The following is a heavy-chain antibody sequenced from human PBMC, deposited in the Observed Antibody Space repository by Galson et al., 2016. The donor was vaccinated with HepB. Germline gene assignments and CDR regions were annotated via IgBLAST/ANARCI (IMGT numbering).Heavy chain of an antibody. J-gene: IGHJ5*02. CDR1: GFIFSNYA. D-gene: IGHD3-10*01. Sequence: SLRLSCAASGFIFSNYAMSWVRQAPGKGLEWVSRIGSSDGSTYYADSVRGRFTISRDNSRNTLYLQMNSLTADDTALYYCAKEPGTYARYNWFDAWGQGTLVTVSS. CDR2: IGSSDGST. CDR3: AKEPGTYARYNWFDA. V-gene: IGHV3-23*01.